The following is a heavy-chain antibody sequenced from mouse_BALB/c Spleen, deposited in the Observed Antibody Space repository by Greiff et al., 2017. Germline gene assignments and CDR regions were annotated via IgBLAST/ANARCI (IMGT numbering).Heavy chain of an antibody. V-gene: IGHV1-54*01. CDR2: INPGSGGT. Sequence: VQLQQSGAELVRPGTSVKVSCKASGYAFTNYLIEWVKQRPGQGLEWIGVINPGSGGTNYNEKFKGKATLTADKSSSTAYMQLSSLTSDDSAVYFCARVYYYGSDYWGQGTTLTVSS. J-gene: IGHJ2*01. CDR3: ARVYYYGSDY. D-gene: IGHD1-1*01. CDR1: GYAFTNYL.